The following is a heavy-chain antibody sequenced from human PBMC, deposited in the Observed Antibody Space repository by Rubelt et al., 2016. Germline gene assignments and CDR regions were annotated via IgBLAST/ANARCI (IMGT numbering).Heavy chain of an antibody. J-gene: IGHJ2*01. D-gene: IGHD1-26*01. V-gene: IGHV4-34*01. CDR3: ARRRRYSGSSYWYFDL. CDR1: GGSFSGYY. Sequence: QVQLQQWGAGLLKPSETLSLTCAVYGGSFSGYYWSWIRQPPGKGLEWIGEINHSGSTNYNPSLKSRVTISVETSKNQFSRKLSSVTAADTAVYYCARRRRYSGSSYWYFDLWGRGTLVTVSS. CDR2: INHSGST.